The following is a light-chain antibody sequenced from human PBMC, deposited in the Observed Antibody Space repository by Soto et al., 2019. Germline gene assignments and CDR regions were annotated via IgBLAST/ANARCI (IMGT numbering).Light chain of an antibody. CDR3: QQYNSYSWT. CDR2: AAS. Sequence: DIRMTQSPSSLSASVGDTVIITCRASQSISNHLNWYQQKPGKAPKLLIFAASSLQSGVPSRFSGSRSGPDFTLTISSLQPDDFATYYCQQYNSYSWTFGQGTKVDTK. V-gene: IGKV1-39*01. CDR1: QSISNH. J-gene: IGKJ1*01.